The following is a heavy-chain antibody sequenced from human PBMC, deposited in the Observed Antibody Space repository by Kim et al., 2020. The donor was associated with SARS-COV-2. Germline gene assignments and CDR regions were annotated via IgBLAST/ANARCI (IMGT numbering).Heavy chain of an antibody. CDR2: ISYDGSNK. CDR3: AREKVIIYSGYEYYYYGMDV. J-gene: IGHJ6*02. CDR1: GFTFSSYA. D-gene: IGHD5-12*01. Sequence: GGSLRLSCAASGFTFSSYAMHWVRQAPGKGLEWVAVISYDGSNKYYADSVKGRFTISRDNSKNTLYLQMNSLRAEDTAVYYCAREKVIIYSGYEYYYYGMDVWDQGTTVTVYS. V-gene: IGHV3-30*04.